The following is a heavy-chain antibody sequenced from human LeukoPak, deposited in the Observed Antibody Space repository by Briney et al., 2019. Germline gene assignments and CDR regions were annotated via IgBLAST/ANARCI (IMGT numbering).Heavy chain of an antibody. CDR1: GGSFSGYY. D-gene: IGHD4-17*01. J-gene: IGHJ4*02. CDR2: INHSGST. Sequence: SETLSLTCAVYGGSFSGYYWSWIRQPPGKGLEWIGEINHSGSTNYNPSLKSRVTISVDTSKNQFSLKLSSVTAADTAVYYCARVRRTTVTRTRGYYFDYWGQGTLVTVSS. CDR3: ARVRRTTVTRTRGYYFDY. V-gene: IGHV4-34*01.